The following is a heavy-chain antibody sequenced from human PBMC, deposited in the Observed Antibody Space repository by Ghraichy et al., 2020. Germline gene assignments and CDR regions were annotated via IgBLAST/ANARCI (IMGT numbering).Heavy chain of an antibody. CDR1: GGSISSSSYY. V-gene: IGHV4-39*01. Sequence: SETLSLTCTVSGGSISSSSYYWGWIRQPPGKGLEWIGSIYYSGSTYYNPSLKSRVTISVDTSKNQFSLKLSSVTAADTAVYYCARNDYGDYVWARHFDYWGQGTLVTVSS. CDR3: ARNDYGDYVWARHFDY. CDR2: IYYSGST. D-gene: IGHD4-17*01. J-gene: IGHJ4*02.